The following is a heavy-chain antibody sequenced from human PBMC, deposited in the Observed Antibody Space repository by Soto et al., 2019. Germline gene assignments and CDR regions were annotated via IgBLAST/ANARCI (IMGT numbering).Heavy chain of an antibody. CDR1: GGSVSSGGFS. CDR2: IYPSGST. V-gene: IGHV4-30-2*01. D-gene: IGHD2-21*01. J-gene: IGHJ4*02. Sequence: QLQLQESGSGLVKPSQTLSLTCTVSGGSVSSGGFSWSWIRQPPGKGLEWIGYIYPSGSTYYNPSLKSRVTISLDRSKNQFSLKLTSVTAADSAVCYCARGGDYYFDSWGQGTLVTVSS. CDR3: ARGGDYYFDS.